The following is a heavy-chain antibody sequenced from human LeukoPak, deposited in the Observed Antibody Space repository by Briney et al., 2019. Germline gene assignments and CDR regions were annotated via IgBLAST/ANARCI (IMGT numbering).Heavy chain of an antibody. CDR2: IIPIFGTA. CDR3: ASAGYSSGWYPTGYFDY. J-gene: IGHJ4*02. D-gene: IGHD6-19*01. V-gene: IGHV1-69*01. Sequence: SVKVSCKASGGTFSSYAISWVRQAPGQGLEWMGGIIPIFGTANYAQKFQGRVTITADESTSTAYMELSSLRSEDTAVYYCASAGYSSGWYPTGYFDYWGQGTLVTVSS. CDR1: GGTFSSYA.